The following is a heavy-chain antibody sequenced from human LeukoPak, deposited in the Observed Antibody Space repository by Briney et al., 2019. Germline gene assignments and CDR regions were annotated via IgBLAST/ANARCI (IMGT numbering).Heavy chain of an antibody. D-gene: IGHD6-19*01. J-gene: IGHJ4*02. V-gene: IGHV3-74*01. CDR2: LNGDGSTT. Sequence: GGSLRLSCAASGFTFSSYWMHWVRQVPGKGLVWVSRLNGDGSTTNYADSVKGRFIISRDNAKNTLYLQMNSLRAEDTAVYYCARDLGFSSGRYIGYWGQGTLVTVSS. CDR1: GFTFSSYW. CDR3: ARDLGFSSGRYIGY.